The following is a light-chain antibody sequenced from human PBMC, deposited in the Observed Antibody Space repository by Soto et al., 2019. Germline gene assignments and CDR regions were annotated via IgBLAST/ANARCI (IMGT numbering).Light chain of an antibody. J-gene: IGKJ3*01. CDR3: MQTLQAPKT. CDR2: LGY. V-gene: IGKV2-28*01. CDR1: HSLLHSNGDTY. Sequence: DIVLTQSPLSLPVTPGEPASISCRSSHSLLHSNGDTYLDWYLQKPGQSPQLLVYLGYNRAFGVPDRFSGTGSGADFTLKISRVEAEDVGAYYCMQTLQAPKTFGPGTKVDIK.